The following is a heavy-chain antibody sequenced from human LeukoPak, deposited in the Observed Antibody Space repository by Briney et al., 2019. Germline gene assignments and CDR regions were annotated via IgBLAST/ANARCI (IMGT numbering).Heavy chain of an antibody. CDR1: GFTFSSYE. CDR2: ITSSGSTI. D-gene: IGHD3-16*01. V-gene: IGHV3-48*03. Sequence: GGSLRLSCAASGFTFSSYEMNWVRQAPGKGLVWVSYITSSGSTIYYADSMKGRFTISRDNAKNSLYLQMNSLRAEDTAVYYCARLYGRDFDYWGRGTLVTVSS. CDR3: ARLYGRDFDY. J-gene: IGHJ4*02.